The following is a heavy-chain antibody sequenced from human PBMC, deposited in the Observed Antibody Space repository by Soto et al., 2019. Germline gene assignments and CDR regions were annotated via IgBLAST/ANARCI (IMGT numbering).Heavy chain of an antibody. CDR2: ISSRSSYR. J-gene: IGHJ4*02. CDR1: GFTFSSYN. D-gene: IGHD4-17*01. Sequence: ILSCAASGFTFSSYNMNWVRQAPGKGLEWVSSISSRSSYRYYADSVKGRFTISRDNVKKSLXXXXXXXXXXXTGIYYCARDRETNGVSDYWGQGTLVTVSS. V-gene: IGHV3-21*01. CDR3: ARDRETNGVSDY.